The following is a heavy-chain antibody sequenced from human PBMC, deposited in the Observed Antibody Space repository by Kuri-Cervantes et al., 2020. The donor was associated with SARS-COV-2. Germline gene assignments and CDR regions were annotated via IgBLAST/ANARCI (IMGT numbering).Heavy chain of an antibody. CDR2: INHSGST. Sequence: ESLKISCAVYGGSFSGYYWSWIRQPPGKGLEWIGEINHSGSTNYNPSLKSRVTISVDTSKNQFSLKLSSVTAADTAVYYCARGGDYHLLCLEVWGQGTTVTVPS. CDR1: GGSFSGYY. CDR3: ARGGDYHLLCLEV. J-gene: IGHJ6*02. V-gene: IGHV4-34*01. D-gene: IGHD2-2*01.